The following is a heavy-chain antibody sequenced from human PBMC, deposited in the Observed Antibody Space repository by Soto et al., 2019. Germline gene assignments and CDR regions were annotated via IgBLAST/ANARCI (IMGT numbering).Heavy chain of an antibody. J-gene: IGHJ6*02. CDR3: ARGRVGYPYYYGMDV. D-gene: IGHD1-26*01. Sequence: EASVKVSCKASGYTFTSYDINWVRQATGQGLEWMGWMNPNSGNTGYAQKFQGRVTMTRNTSISTAYMELSSLRSEDTAVYYCARGRVGYPYYYGMDVWGQGTTVTVSS. CDR1: GYTFTSYD. CDR2: MNPNSGNT. V-gene: IGHV1-8*01.